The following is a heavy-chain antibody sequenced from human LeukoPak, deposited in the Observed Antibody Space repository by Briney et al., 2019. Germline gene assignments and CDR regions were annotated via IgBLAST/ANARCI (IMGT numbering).Heavy chain of an antibody. CDR2: IYYTGST. CDR3: ARGPETAVTYYFDY. Sequence: PSQTLSLTCTVSGGSISSGDYYWSWIRQPPGKGLEWIGYIYYTGSTYYNPSLKSRATISVDTSKNQFSLQLSSVTAADMAVYYCARGPETAVTYYFDYWGQGTLVTVSS. J-gene: IGHJ4*02. D-gene: IGHD4-17*01. V-gene: IGHV4-30-4*01. CDR1: GGSISSGDYY.